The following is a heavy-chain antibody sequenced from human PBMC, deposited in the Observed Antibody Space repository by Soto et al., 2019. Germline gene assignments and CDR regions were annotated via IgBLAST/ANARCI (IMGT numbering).Heavy chain of an antibody. CDR3: ARGAYYYDSSGYYWSYFDY. V-gene: IGHV4-30-2*01. CDR1: GGSISSGGYS. CDR2: IYHSGST. D-gene: IGHD3-22*01. Sequence: KTSETLSLTCAVSGGSISSGGYSWSWIRQPPGKGLEWIGYIYHSGSTYYNPSLKSRVTISVDRSKNQFSLKLSSVTAADTAVYYCARGAYYYDSSGYYWSYFDYWGQGTLVTVSS. J-gene: IGHJ4*02.